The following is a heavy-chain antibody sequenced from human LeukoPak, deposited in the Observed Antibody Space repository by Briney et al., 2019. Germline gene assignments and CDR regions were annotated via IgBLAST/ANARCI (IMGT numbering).Heavy chain of an antibody. CDR2: IYHSGST. CDR1: GYSISSGYY. V-gene: IGHV4-38-2*02. J-gene: IGHJ4*02. D-gene: IGHD6-19*01. CDR3: ATILRRGDRNSSGWQFDY. Sequence: SETLSLTCTVSGYSISSGYYWGWIRQPPGKGLEWITTIYHSGSTYYNPSLKSRVTISVDTSKNQFSLKLSSVTAADTAVYYCATILRRGDRNSSGWQFDYWGQGTLVTVSS.